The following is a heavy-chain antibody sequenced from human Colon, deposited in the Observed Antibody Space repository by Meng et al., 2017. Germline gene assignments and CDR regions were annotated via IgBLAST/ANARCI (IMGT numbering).Heavy chain of an antibody. J-gene: IGHJ4*02. D-gene: IGHD3-10*01. CDR1: GYSIGSGYY. CDR3: VRESTSIAGSPPHY. V-gene: IGHV4-38-2*02. CDR2: IFHSGTT. Sequence: SETLSLTCTVSGYSIGSGYYWGWIRQPPGKGLEWIGSIFHSGTTYYNPSLNTRVTMSVDTSKNQFSLILSSATAADTAVYYCVRESTSIAGSPPHYWGQGPLVTVSS.